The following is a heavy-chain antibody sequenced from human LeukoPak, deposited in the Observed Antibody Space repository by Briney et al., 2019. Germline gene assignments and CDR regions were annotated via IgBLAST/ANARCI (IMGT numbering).Heavy chain of an antibody. CDR1: GGSISSYY. Sequence: SETLSLTCTVSGGSISSYYWSWIRQPPGKGLEWIGYIYYSGSTYYNPSLKSRVTISVDTSKNQFSLKLSSVTAADTAVYYCARDYGSGVMGYYYGMDVWGQGTTVTVSS. CDR2: IYYSGST. V-gene: IGHV4-59*06. CDR3: ARDYGSGVMGYYYGMDV. J-gene: IGHJ6*02. D-gene: IGHD3-10*01.